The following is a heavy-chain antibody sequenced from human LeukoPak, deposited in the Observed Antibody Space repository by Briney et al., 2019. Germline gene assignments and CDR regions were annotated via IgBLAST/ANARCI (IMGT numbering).Heavy chain of an antibody. J-gene: IGHJ3*02. D-gene: IGHD3-22*01. V-gene: IGHV4-31*03. CDR2: IYYSGST. CDR1: GGSISSGGYY. CDR3: ARDPGPTYCDSSPDAFDI. Sequence: SETLSLTCTVSGGSISSGGYYWSWIRQHPGKGLEWIGYIYYSGSTYYNPSLKSRVTISVDTSKNQFSLKLSSVTAADTAVYYCARDPGPTYCDSSPDAFDIWGQGTMVTVSS.